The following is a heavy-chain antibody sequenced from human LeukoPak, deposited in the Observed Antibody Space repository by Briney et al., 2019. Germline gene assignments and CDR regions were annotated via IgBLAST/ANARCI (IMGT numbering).Heavy chain of an antibody. CDR2: ISGTTSNT. Sequence: GGSLRLSCAASGFTFSSYAMTWVRQAPGKGLEWVSAISGTTSNTYYADSVKGRFSISRDNSKNSLYLQMDSLRAEDTAVYYCARDENSSGYYSSFDYWGQGTLVTVSS. CDR3: ARDENSSGYYSSFDY. V-gene: IGHV3-23*01. J-gene: IGHJ4*02. CDR1: GFTFSSYA. D-gene: IGHD3-22*01.